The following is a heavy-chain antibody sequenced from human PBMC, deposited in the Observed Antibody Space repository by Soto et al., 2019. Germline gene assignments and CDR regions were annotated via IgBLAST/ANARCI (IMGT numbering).Heavy chain of an antibody. Sequence: PGGSLKLSCSASGFPLSDYNMNWVRQAPGKGLEWVSYIRSTSTSIHYAGSVRGRFTISRDSPKSSLYLQMNSLRDEDTAVYYCEREGRTETPRARFYYGMDVWGQGTTVTVSS. CDR1: GFPLSDYN. CDR3: EREGRTETPRARFYYGMDV. D-gene: IGHD1-1*01. J-gene: IGHJ6*02. V-gene: IGHV3-48*02. CDR2: IRSTSTSI.